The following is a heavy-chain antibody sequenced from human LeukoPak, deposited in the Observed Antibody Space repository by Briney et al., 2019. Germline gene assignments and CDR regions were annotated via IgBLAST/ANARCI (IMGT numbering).Heavy chain of an antibody. D-gene: IGHD3-10*02. V-gene: IGHV3-33*01. J-gene: IGHJ6*02. CDR3: ARDMSGRGLYYYYGMDV. Sequence: GGSLRLSCAASGFTFSSNGMHWVRQAPGKGLEWVAVIWYDGSNKYYADSVKGRFTISRDNSKNTLYLQMNSLRAEDTAVYYCARDMSGRGLYYYYGMDVWGQGTTVTVSS. CDR2: IWYDGSNK. CDR1: GFTFSSNG.